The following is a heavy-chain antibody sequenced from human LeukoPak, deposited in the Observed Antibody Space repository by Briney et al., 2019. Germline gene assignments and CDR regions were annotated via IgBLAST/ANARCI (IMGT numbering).Heavy chain of an antibody. D-gene: IGHD2-2*01. CDR2: INPNSGGT. CDR1: GYTSTGYY. CDR3: ARTYCSSTSCEGYFDY. J-gene: IGHJ4*02. Sequence: GASVKVSCKASGYTSTGYYMHWVRQAPGQGLEWMGWINPNSGGTNYAQKFQGWVTMTRDTSISTAYMELSRLRSDDTAVYYCARTYCSSTSCEGYFDYWGQGTLVTVSS. V-gene: IGHV1-2*04.